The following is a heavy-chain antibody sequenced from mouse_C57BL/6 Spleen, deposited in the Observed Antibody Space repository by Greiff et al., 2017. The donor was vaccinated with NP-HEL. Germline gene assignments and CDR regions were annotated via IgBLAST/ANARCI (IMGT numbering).Heavy chain of an antibody. Sequence: QVQLQQPGAELVKPGASVKLSCKASGYTFTSYWMHWVKQRPGQGLEWIGMIHPNSGSTNYNEKFKSKATLTVDKSSSTAYMQLSSLTSEDSAVYYCARWPNDYGSDFDYWGQGTTLTVAS. V-gene: IGHV1-64*01. J-gene: IGHJ2*01. D-gene: IGHD1-1*01. CDR3: ARWPNDYGSDFDY. CDR2: IHPNSGST. CDR1: GYTFTSYW.